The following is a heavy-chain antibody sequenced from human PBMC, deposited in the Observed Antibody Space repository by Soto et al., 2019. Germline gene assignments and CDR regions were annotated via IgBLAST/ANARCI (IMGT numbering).Heavy chain of an antibody. J-gene: IGHJ5*02. CDR2: INPSGST. Sequence: QVQLQQWGAGLLKPSETLSLTCAFYGGSFSGYYWSWIRQPPGKGLEWIGEINPSGSTNYNPSLKSPGTIAVDTSKNQVSLKLSSVTAADTAVYYCARGSTVAGLNWFDPWGQGTLVTVSS. CDR3: ARGSTVAGLNWFDP. D-gene: IGHD6-19*01. CDR1: GGSFSGYY. V-gene: IGHV4-34*01.